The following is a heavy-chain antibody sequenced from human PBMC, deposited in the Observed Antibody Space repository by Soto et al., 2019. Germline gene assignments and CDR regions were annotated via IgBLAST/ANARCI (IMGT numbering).Heavy chain of an antibody. Sequence: GESLKISCKGSGYIFIDYWIGWVRQMPGKGLEWMGIVYPRDSDTRYSPSFQGQVTISADRSTGTAFLQWRSLKASDTALYYCARPPLPGYSIHFNSWGQGTLVTVSS. V-gene: IGHV5-51*01. CDR3: ARPPLPGYSIHFNS. CDR1: GYIFIDYW. D-gene: IGHD2-15*01. J-gene: IGHJ4*02. CDR2: VYPRDSDT.